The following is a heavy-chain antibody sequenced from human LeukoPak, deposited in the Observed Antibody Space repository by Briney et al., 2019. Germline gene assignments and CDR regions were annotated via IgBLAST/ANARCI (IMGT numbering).Heavy chain of an antibody. V-gene: IGHV1-2*02. D-gene: IGHD6-13*01. Sequence: ASVKVSCKASGYTFTGYYMHWVRQAPGQGLEWMGWINPNSGGTNYAQKFQGRVTMTRDTSISTAYMELSRLRSDDTAVYYCARSLSYSSSWSSDYWGQGTLVTVSS. CDR2: INPNSGGT. J-gene: IGHJ4*02. CDR1: GYTFTGYY. CDR3: ARSLSYSSSWSSDY.